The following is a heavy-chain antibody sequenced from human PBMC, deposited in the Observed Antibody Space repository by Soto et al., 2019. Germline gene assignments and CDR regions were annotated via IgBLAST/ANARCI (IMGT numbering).Heavy chain of an antibody. V-gene: IGHV3-21*02. J-gene: IGHJ4*02. D-gene: IGHD3-10*01. CDR1: GFSFSSYY. CDR3: ARSSGLATPGTMDF. Sequence: EVQLVESGGGLVKPGGSLRLSCAVSGFSFSSYYMNWVRQAPGKGLEWVSSISISSSYIYYSDSLKGRFAISRDNAKSSLYLQMNGLRADDTAVYYCARSSGLATPGTMDFWGQGTIVTVSS. CDR2: ISISSSYI.